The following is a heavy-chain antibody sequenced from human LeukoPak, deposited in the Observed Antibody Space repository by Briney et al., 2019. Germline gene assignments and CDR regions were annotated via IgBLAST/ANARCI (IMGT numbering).Heavy chain of an antibody. CDR2: IYPGDSDT. CDR1: DYSFSDYW. D-gene: IGHD5-18*01. V-gene: IGHV5-51*01. CDR3: ARLNGVDTAMAPMDV. Sequence: GESLKISCKASDYSFSDYWIGWVRQMPGKGLEWMGIIYPGDSDTRYSPSFEGQVTISADKSISTAYLQWSSLKASDTAMYYCARLNGVDTAMAPMDVWGKGTTVTVSS. J-gene: IGHJ6*03.